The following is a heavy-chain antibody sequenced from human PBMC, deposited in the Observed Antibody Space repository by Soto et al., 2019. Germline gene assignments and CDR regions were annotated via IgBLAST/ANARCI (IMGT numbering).Heavy chain of an antibody. J-gene: IGHJ5*01. CDR1: GFSFISYA. Sequence: PGGSLRLSCSAPGFSFISYAMHWVRQAPGKGLEYVSGTSGYGGVPYYADSVMGRFTVSRDNSKSTLYLQMSSLIPEDTAMYYCVREERPTSPFFDSWGRGTLVTVSS. CDR3: VREERPTSPFFDS. V-gene: IGHV3-64D*06. CDR2: TSGYGGVP.